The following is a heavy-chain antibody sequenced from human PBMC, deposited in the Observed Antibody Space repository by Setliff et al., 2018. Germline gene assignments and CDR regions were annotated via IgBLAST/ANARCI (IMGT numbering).Heavy chain of an antibody. J-gene: IGHJ6*02. Sequence: GGSLRLSCMASGFTFSDYYMSWIRQAPGEGLEWVSYISLSGNTIYYADSVKGRFTISRDNAKNSLYLQMNSLRVEDTAVYYCATDDYNSPMDAWGHGTTVTVSS. CDR3: ATDDYNSPMDA. CDR2: ISLSGNTI. V-gene: IGHV3-11*04. D-gene: IGHD3-16*01. CDR1: GFTFSDYY.